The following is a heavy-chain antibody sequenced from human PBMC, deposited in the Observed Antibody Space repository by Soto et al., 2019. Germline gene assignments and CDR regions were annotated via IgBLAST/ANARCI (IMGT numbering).Heavy chain of an antibody. D-gene: IGHD3-22*01. J-gene: IGHJ4*02. Sequence: PSETLSLTCTVSGGSISSYYWSWIRQPPGKGLEWIGYIYYSGSTNSNPSLKSRATISVDTSKNQFSLKLSSVTAADTAVYYCARMNYYDTSGYPFDYWGQGMMVTVSS. V-gene: IGHV4-59*08. CDR2: IYYSGST. CDR3: ARMNYYDTSGYPFDY. CDR1: GGSISSYY.